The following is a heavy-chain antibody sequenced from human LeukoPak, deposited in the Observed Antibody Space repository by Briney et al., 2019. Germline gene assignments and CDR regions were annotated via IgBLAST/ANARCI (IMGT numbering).Heavy chain of an antibody. CDR2: IYYSGST. Sequence: PSETLSLTCTVSGGSISSSSYYWGWIRQPPGKRLEWIGSIYYSGSTYYNPSLKSRVTISVDTSKNQFSLKLSSVTAADTAVYYCARHSATFGLGYYYYMDVWGKGTTVTISS. V-gene: IGHV4-39*01. J-gene: IGHJ6*03. CDR3: ARHSATFGLGYYYYMDV. CDR1: GGSISSSSYY. D-gene: IGHD3-10*02.